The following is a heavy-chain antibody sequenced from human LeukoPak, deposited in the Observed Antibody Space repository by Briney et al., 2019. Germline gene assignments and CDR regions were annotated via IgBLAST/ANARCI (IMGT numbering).Heavy chain of an antibody. Sequence: SETLSLTCTVSGGSISSGSNYWGWIRQPPGKGLEWIWSMYYSGNTYYNPSLKSRFTISVHTAKNQLSLKLSSVTAADTAVYYCATIAPGTHAFDIWGQGTMVSVSS. J-gene: IGHJ3*02. CDR2: MYYSGNT. D-gene: IGHD2-21*01. V-gene: IGHV4-39*01. CDR1: GGSISSGSNY. CDR3: ATIAPGTHAFDI.